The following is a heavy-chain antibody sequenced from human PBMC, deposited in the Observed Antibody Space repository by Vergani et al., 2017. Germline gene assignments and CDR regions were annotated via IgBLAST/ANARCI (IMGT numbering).Heavy chain of an antibody. CDR3: ARTHYYDSSGTQYYFDY. J-gene: IGHJ4*02. Sequence: QVQLQESGPGLVKPSETLSLPCTVSGGSISSYYWSWIRQPAGKGLEWIGRIYTSGSTNYNPSLKSRVTMSVDTSKNQFSLKLSSVTAADTAVYYCARTHYYDSSGTQYYFDYWGQGTLVTVSS. CDR2: IYTSGST. V-gene: IGHV4-4*07. D-gene: IGHD3-22*01. CDR1: GGSISSYY.